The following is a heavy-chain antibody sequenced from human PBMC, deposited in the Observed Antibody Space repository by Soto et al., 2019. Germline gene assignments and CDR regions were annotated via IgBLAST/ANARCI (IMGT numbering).Heavy chain of an antibody. D-gene: IGHD5-18*01. CDR2: IRSTTGYT. CDR1: GFTFSDSY. V-gene: IGHV3-11*06. Sequence: PGGSLRLSCAAPGFTFSDSYMSWIRQAPGKGLEWVSTIRSTTGYTNYAASVKGRFTVSRDNAENSLSLQMNALRADDTAVYYCARRGYTFGYDYWGRGTLVTVSS. CDR3: ARRGYTFGYDY. J-gene: IGHJ4*02.